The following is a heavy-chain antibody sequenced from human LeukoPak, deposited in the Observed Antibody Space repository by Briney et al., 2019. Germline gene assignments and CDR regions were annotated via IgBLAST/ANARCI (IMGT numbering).Heavy chain of an antibody. CDR2: IYFSGST. CDR1: GDSISGTDYY. D-gene: IGHD5-12*01. Sequence: SETLSLTCTVSGDSISGTDYYWSWLRQPPGKGLEWIGNIYFSGSTYYNPSLKSRLSISVDTSKSQFSLRLTSVTAADTAVYYCARDYRGYLSGYYFDYWGQGTLVTVSS. CDR3: ARDYRGYLSGYYFDY. J-gene: IGHJ4*02. V-gene: IGHV4-30-4*01.